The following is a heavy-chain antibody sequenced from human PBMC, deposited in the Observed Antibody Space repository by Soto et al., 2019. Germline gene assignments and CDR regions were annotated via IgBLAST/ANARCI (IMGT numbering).Heavy chain of an antibody. Sequence: SETLSLTCSVSGGSVSGGGYYWSWIRQLPGKGLEWSGYIYHTGSTFYNPSLKRRVTILLVTSKSQFSLKLTSVTAAHTAMHYCEGSPARYMFDSWGQGTLVPVSS. D-gene: IGHD1-26*01. CDR2: IYHTGST. CDR1: GGSVSGGGYY. J-gene: IGHJ5*01. CDR3: EGSPARYMFDS. V-gene: IGHV4-31*03.